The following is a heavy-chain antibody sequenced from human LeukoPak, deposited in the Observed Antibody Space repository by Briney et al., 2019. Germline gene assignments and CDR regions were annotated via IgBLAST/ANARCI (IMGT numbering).Heavy chain of an antibody. V-gene: IGHV3-23*01. D-gene: IGHD3-9*01. CDR3: AKGDYDILTGYFLTPFDY. CDR2: ISGSGGST. CDR1: GFTFSSYA. Sequence: HTGGSLRLSCAASGFTFSSYAMSWVRQAPGKGLEWVSAISGSGGSTYYADSVKGRLTISRDNSKNTLYLQMNSLRAEDTAVYYCAKGDYDILTGYFLTPFDYWGQGTLVTVSS. J-gene: IGHJ4*02.